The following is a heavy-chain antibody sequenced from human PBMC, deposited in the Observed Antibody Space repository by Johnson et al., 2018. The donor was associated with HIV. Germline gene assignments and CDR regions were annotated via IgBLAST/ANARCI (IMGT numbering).Heavy chain of an antibody. CDR1: GFTFSSYA. Sequence: VQLVESGGGVVQPGRSLRLSCAASGFTFSSYAMHWVRQAPGKGLEWVAVISYDGSNQYYADSVTCRFTISRDNSKNTLYLQMNSLRAEDTAVYYCGRGDFWSGYPDAFDIWGQGTMVTVSS. V-gene: IGHV3-30-3*01. J-gene: IGHJ3*02. CDR3: GRGDFWSGYPDAFDI. D-gene: IGHD3-3*01. CDR2: ISYDGSNQ.